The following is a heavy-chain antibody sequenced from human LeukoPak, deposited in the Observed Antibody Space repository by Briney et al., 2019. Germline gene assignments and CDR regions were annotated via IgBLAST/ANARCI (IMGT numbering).Heavy chain of an antibody. CDR3: ARVAPYYDLDY. V-gene: IGHV4-59*08. D-gene: IGHD3-22*01. CDR1: GGSISSYY. CDR2: IHDSGST. Sequence: SETLSLTCTVSGGSISSYYWSWIRQPPGKGLEWIGNIHDSGSTNYKTSLKSRVTISIDTSKNQFSLKLNSVTAADTAVYYCARVAPYYDLDYWGQGTLVTVSS. J-gene: IGHJ4*02.